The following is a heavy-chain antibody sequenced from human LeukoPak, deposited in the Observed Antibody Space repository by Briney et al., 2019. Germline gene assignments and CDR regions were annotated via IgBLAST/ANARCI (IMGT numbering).Heavy chain of an antibody. CDR2: MNHSGST. CDR1: GGSFSGYY. D-gene: IGHD2-2*01. Sequence: SETLSLTCAVYGGSFSGYYWRWIRQPPGKGREGSGEMNHSGSTNYNPSLKSRVTISVYTSNNQFSLKLSSVPAADTAVYYCANIVVVPAAIGKQYGMDVWGQGTTVTVSS. V-gene: IGHV4-34*01. J-gene: IGHJ6*02. CDR3: ANIVVVPAAIGKQYGMDV.